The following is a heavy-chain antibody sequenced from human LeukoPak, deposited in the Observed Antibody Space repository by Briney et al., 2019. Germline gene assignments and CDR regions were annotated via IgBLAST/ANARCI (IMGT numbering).Heavy chain of an antibody. J-gene: IGHJ4*02. D-gene: IGHD3-22*01. Sequence: PSETLSLTCAVYGGSFSGYYWSWIRQPPGKGLEWIGEINHSGSTNYNPSLKSRVTISVDTSKNQFSLKLSSVTAADTAVYYCASFQYYYDSSGFDYWGQGTLVTVSS. V-gene: IGHV4-34*01. CDR2: INHSGST. CDR3: ASFQYYYDSSGFDY. CDR1: GGSFSGYY.